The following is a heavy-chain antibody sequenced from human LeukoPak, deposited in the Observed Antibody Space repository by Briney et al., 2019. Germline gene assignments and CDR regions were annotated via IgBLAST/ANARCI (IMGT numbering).Heavy chain of an antibody. CDR3: ARDPYYYGSGSYQFDY. CDR1: GFTFTSYS. J-gene: IGHJ4*02. CDR2: ISGGGGST. V-gene: IGHV3-23*01. D-gene: IGHD3-10*01. Sequence: GGSLRLSCAASGFTFTSYSMNWVRQAPGKGLEWVSTISGGGGSTYYADSVKGRFTISRDNAKNSLYLQMNSLRAEDTAVYYCARDPYYYGSGSYQFDYWGQGTLVTVSS.